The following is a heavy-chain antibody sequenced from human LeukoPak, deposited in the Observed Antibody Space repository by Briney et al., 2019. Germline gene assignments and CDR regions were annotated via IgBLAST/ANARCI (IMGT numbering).Heavy chain of an antibody. V-gene: IGHV1-18*01. CDR1: GYTFNSYG. D-gene: IGHD1-26*01. J-gene: IGHJ5*02. CDR2: ISTYNGHT. Sequence: ASVKVSCKASGYTFNSYGISWVRQAPGQGLEWMGWISTYNGHTNYAQKLQGRVTMTTDTSTSTAYMELRSLRSDDTAVYYCARFLPQKWELPGNWIDPWGQGTLVTVSS. CDR3: ARFLPQKWELPGNWIDP.